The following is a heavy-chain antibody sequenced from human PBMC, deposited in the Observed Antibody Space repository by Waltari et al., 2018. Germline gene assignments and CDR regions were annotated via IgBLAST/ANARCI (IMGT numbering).Heavy chain of an antibody. V-gene: IGHV3-53*01. Sequence: EVQLVESGGGLIQPGGSLRLSCAASGFTVSSDYVRWGRQAPGKGLEWVSVIYSGGSTYYADSVKGRFTISRDNSKNTLYLQMNSLRAEDTAVYYCATGGIVGAVERYYFDYWGQGTLVTVSS. D-gene: IGHD1-26*01. J-gene: IGHJ4*02. CDR3: ATGGIVGAVERYYFDY. CDR1: GFTVSSDY. CDR2: IYSGGST.